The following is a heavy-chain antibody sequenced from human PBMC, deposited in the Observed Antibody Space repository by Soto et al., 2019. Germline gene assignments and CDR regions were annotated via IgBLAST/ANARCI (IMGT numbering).Heavy chain of an antibody. D-gene: IGHD6-25*01. J-gene: IGHJ3*02. V-gene: IGHV5-51*01. CDR1: GYTFTAYW. CDR3: ARGGYSGNSKDPFYI. Sequence: LKISCKGSGYTFTAYWIGWVRQMPGKGLEWMGIIYPGDSDTRYSPSFQGQVTISADKSITTAYLQWSSLKASDTAMFYCARGGYSGNSKDPFYIWGPGTMVTVSS. CDR2: IYPGDSDT.